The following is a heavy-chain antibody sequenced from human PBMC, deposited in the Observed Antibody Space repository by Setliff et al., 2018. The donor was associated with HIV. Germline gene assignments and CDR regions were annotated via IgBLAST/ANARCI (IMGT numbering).Heavy chain of an antibody. CDR3: ARVGYHGSGRYSFDY. CDR2: IHTSGST. CDR1: GDSISSGSYF. D-gene: IGHD3-10*01. J-gene: IGHJ4*02. Sequence: PSETLSLTCTVSGDSISSGSYFWIWIRQPAGKGLEWIGHIHTSGSTKYNPSLKSRVTISADTSKNQFSLNLSSVTAAETAVYYCARVGYHGSGRYSFDYWGQGTLVTVSS. V-gene: IGHV4-61*09.